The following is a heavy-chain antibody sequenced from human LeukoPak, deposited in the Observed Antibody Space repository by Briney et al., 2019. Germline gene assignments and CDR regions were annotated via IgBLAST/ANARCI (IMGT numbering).Heavy chain of an antibody. CDR2: XYXGXXT. CDR3: AXISDLLFYFDS. V-gene: IGHV3-66*01. J-gene: IGHJ4*02. Sequence: EXXSLXYXGXXTYYADSVXGXFTLSRDNSKNTVYLQMNSLRVEDTAMXYCAXISDLLFYFDSWGQGTLVTVSS.